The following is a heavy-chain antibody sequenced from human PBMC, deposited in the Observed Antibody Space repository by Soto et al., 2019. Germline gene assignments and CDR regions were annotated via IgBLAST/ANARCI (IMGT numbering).Heavy chain of an antibody. J-gene: IGHJ4*02. CDR1: GGTFSSYA. D-gene: IGHD5-18*01. V-gene: IGHV1-69*12. CDR2: IIPIFGTA. Sequence: QVQLVQSGAEVKKPGSSVKVSCKASGGTFSSYAISWVRQAPGQGLEWMGGIIPIFGTANYAQKFQGRVTITADESTSTAYLEPSNPRSEDPAGDYGAIPPRGYSYVLEDYWGQGTLVTVSS. CDR3: AIPPRGYSYVLEDY.